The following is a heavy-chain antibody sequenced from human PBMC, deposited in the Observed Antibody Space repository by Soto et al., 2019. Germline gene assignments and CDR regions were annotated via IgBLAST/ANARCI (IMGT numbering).Heavy chain of an antibody. J-gene: IGHJ5*02. CDR2: IVPIFGTA. CDR1: GGTFSSYA. Sequence: SVKVSCKASGGTFSSYAISWVRQAPGQRLEWMGGIVPIFGTANYAQKFQGRVTITADESTSTAYMELSSLRSEDTAVYYCARVVAEGGSGYASPNWFDPWGQGTLVTVSS. D-gene: IGHD5-12*01. V-gene: IGHV1-69*13. CDR3: ARVVAEGGSGYASPNWFDP.